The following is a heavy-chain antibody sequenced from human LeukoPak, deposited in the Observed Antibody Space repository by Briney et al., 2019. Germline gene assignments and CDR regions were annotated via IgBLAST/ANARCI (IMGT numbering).Heavy chain of an antibody. J-gene: IGHJ5*02. V-gene: IGHV4-4*02. CDR1: GGSISSSNW. D-gene: IGHD3-10*01. CDR3: ARVIGYYGSGSYLWFDP. Sequence: ASETLSLTCAVSGGSISSSNWWSWVRQPPGKGLEWIGEIYHSGSTNYNPSLKSRVTISVDKSKNQFSLKQSSVTAADTAVYYCARVIGYYGSGSYLWFDPWGQGTLVTVSS. CDR2: IYHSGST.